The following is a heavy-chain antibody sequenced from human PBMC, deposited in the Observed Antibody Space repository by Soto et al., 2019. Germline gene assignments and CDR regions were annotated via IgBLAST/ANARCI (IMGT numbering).Heavy chain of an antibody. J-gene: IGHJ5*02. CDR2: IFPSDSDT. CDR3: ARKDKSGYFNWFDP. Sequence: GESLKISCRTSGYRFTSYWIAWVRQMPGKGLDWMGIIFPSDSDTRYSPSFQGQVTISADRSTSTVFLQWASLKASETAVYFCARKDKSGYFNWFDPWGQGTLVTVSS. D-gene: IGHD3-22*01. CDR1: GYRFTSYW. V-gene: IGHV5-51*01.